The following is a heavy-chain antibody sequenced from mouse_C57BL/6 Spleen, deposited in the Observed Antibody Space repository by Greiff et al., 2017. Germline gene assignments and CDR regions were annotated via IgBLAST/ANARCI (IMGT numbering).Heavy chain of an antibody. D-gene: IGHD1-1*01. J-gene: IGHJ4*01. V-gene: IGHV2-6*01. CDR1: GFSLTSYG. CDR3: ARAYYGSSSNYYAMDY. Sequence: VQLVESGPGLVAPSQSLSITCTVSGFSLTSYGVDWVRQSPGKGLEWLGVIWGVGSTNYNSALKSRLSISKDNSKSQVFLKMNSLQTDDTAMYYCARAYYGSSSNYYAMDYWGQGTSVTVSS. CDR2: IWGVGST.